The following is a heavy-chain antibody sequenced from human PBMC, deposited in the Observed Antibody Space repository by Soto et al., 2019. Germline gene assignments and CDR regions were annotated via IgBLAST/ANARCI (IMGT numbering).Heavy chain of an antibody. D-gene: IGHD3-22*01. CDR3: AREPTRLDSSGYWAYFDY. CDR1: GFTFSSYA. V-gene: IGHV3-30-3*01. CDR2: ISYDGSNK. J-gene: IGHJ4*02. Sequence: GGSLRLSCAASGFTFSSYAMHWVRQAPGKGLEWVAVISYDGSNKSYADSVKGRFTISRDNSKNTLYLQMNSLRAEDTAVYYCAREPTRLDSSGYWAYFDYWGQGTLVTVSS.